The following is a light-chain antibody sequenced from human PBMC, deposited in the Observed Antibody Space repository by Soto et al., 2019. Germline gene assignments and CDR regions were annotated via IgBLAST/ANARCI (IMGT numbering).Light chain of an antibody. CDR2: AAS. CDR3: QQSYSTPIT. J-gene: IGKJ5*01. V-gene: IGKV1-39*01. Sequence: DIQVTQSPSSLSASVGDRVTITCRASQSISSYFNWYQQKPGKAPKLLIYAASSLQSGVPSRFSGSGSGIDCTLAISSLRPEDFATYDCQQSYSTPITVGQGTRLEI. CDR1: QSISSY.